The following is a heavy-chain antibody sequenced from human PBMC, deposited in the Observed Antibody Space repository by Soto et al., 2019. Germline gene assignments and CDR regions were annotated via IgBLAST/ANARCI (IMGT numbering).Heavy chain of an antibody. CDR2: ISYDGSNK. Sequence: QPGGSLRLSCAASGFTFSSYGMHWVRQAPGKGLEWVAVISYDGSNKYYADSVKGRFTISRDNSKNTLYLQMNSLRAEDTAVYYCAKDYSGSYFDYWGQGTLVTVSS. CDR1: GFTFSSYG. V-gene: IGHV3-30*18. D-gene: IGHD1-26*01. CDR3: AKDYSGSYFDY. J-gene: IGHJ4*02.